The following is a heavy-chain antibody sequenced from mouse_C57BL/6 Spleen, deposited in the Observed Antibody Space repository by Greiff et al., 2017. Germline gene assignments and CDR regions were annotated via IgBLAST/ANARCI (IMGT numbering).Heavy chain of an antibody. CDR3: ARGIYYYGSSYPLFDY. J-gene: IGHJ2*01. CDR1: GYTFTGYW. Sequence: VQLQQSGAELMKPGASVKLSCKATGYTFTGYWIEWVKQRPGHGLEWIGEILPGSGSTNYNEKFKGKATFTADTSSNTAYMQLSSLTTEDSAIYYCARGIYYYGSSYPLFDYWGQGTTLTVSS. V-gene: IGHV1-9*01. D-gene: IGHD1-1*01. CDR2: ILPGSGST.